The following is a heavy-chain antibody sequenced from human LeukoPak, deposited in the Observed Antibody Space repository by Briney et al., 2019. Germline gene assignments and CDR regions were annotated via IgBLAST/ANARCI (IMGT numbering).Heavy chain of an antibody. CDR1: GFTVSSNY. CDR2: IYSGGST. J-gene: IGHJ3*02. CDR3: ARYYDSSAHGGAFDI. V-gene: IGHV3-53*01. Sequence: GGSLRLSCAASGFTVSSNYMSWVRQAPGKGLEWVSVIYSGGSTYYADSVKGRFTISRDNSKNTLYLQMNSLRAEDTAVYYYARYYDSSAHGGAFDIWGQGTMVTVSS. D-gene: IGHD3-22*01.